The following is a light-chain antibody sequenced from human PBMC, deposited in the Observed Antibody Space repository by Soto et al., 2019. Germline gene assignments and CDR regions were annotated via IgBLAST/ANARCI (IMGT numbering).Light chain of an antibody. CDR2: GNN. J-gene: IGLJ1*01. CDR3: QSYDSSLSEV. CDR1: GSNNGAGYD. V-gene: IGLV1-40*01. Sequence: QSLLTQPPSLSGAPVQRVTNSRPGNGSNNGAGYDVHWYQQFPGTAPKHLIYGNNNRPSGGPDRFSGCKSGSSASLAITGVQAEDEADYYCQSYDSSLSEVFGTGTKVTVL.